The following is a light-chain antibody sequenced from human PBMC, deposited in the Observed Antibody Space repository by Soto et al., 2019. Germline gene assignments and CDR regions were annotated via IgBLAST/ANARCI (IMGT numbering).Light chain of an antibody. V-gene: IGKV1-39*01. J-gene: IGKJ4*01. Sequence: DIRLTQSPSSVSASVEERFTITCRASQSISSYLNWYQQKPGKAPKILIYAASSLQSGVPSRFSGSGSGTDFTLTISSLQPEDFATYYCQQSYSTPLTFGGGTKVDI. CDR2: AAS. CDR3: QQSYSTPLT. CDR1: QSISSY.